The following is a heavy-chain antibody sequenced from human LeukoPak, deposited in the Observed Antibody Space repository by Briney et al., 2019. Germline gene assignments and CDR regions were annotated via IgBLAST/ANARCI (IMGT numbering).Heavy chain of an antibody. CDR3: AREKAHGYSYVGY. CDR1: GFTFSSYG. CDR2: IWYDGSNK. V-gene: IGHV3-33*01. D-gene: IGHD5-18*01. Sequence: GGSLRLSCAASGFTFSSYGMHWVRQAPGKGLEWVAVIWYDGSNKYYADSVKGRFTISRDNSKNTLYLQMNSLRAEDTAVYYCAREKAHGYSYVGYWGQGTLVTVSS. J-gene: IGHJ4*02.